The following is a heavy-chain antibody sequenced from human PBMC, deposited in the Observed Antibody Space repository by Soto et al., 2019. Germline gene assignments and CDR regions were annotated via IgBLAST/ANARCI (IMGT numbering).Heavy chain of an antibody. CDR2: IKSKTDGGTT. V-gene: IGHV3-15*01. D-gene: IGHD3-3*01. CDR3: TTATVVRFLEWLPYFDY. CDR1: GFTFSNAW. J-gene: IGHJ4*02. Sequence: GGSLRLSCAASGFTFSNAWMSWVRQAPGKGLEWVGRIKSKTDGGTTDYAAPVKGRFTISRDDSKNTLYLQMNSLKTEDAAVYYCTTATVVRFLEWLPYFDYWGQGTLVTV.